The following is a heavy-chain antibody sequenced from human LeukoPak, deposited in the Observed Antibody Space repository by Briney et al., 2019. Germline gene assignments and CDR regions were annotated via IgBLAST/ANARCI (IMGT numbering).Heavy chain of an antibody. CDR1: GFTFSSYA. CDR3: AKGGYTSHYDY. Sequence: GGSLRLSCAASGFTFSSYAMTWVRQAPDKGLQWVSTIRATAGTTYYTDSVKGRFTISRDNSKNTVFLQMNSLRAEDTAVYYCAKGGYTSHYDYWGQGILVTVSS. D-gene: IGHD5-12*01. V-gene: IGHV3-23*01. CDR2: IRATAGTT. J-gene: IGHJ4*02.